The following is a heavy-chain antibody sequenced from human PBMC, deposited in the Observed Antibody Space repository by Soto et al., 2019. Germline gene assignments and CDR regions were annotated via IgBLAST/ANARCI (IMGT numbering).Heavy chain of an antibody. J-gene: IGHJ6*02. Sequence: GASVKVSCKASGYTFTSYYMHWVRQAPGQGLEWMGIINPSGGSTSYAQKFQGRVTMTRDTPTSTVYMELSSLRSEDTAVYYCARVYVCRGYCRTDYYYGMDVWGQGTTVTVSS. CDR3: ARVYVCRGYCRTDYYYGMDV. CDR1: GYTFTSYY. CDR2: INPSGGST. V-gene: IGHV1-46*01. D-gene: IGHD2-15*01.